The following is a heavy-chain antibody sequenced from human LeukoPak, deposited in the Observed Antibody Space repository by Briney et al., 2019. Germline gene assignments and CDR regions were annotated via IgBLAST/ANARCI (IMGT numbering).Heavy chain of an antibody. V-gene: IGHV1-3*01. Sequence: ASVKVSCKASGYTFTSYAIHWVRPAPGQRLEWMGWISAGNGNTKYSQNFQGRVTFISNTSATTAFMELSSLRSEDAAVYYCARDSGSGSNDYWGQGTLVTVSS. J-gene: IGHJ4*02. CDR3: ARDSGSGSNDY. D-gene: IGHD1-26*01. CDR2: ISAGNGNT. CDR1: GYTFTSYA.